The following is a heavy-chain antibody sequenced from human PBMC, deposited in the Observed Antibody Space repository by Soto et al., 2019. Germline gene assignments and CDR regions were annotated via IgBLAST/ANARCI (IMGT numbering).Heavy chain of an antibody. CDR1: GYTFTSYY. CDR3: ARVTTDWYFDL. Sequence: QVQLVQSGAEVKKPGASVKVSCKASGYTFTSYYMHWVRQTPGQGLEWMGIINPSGGSTSYAQKFQGRVTMTRDTSTSTVYMELSSLRSEDTAVYYCARVTTDWYFDLWGRGTLVTVSS. CDR2: INPSGGST. J-gene: IGHJ2*01. V-gene: IGHV1-46*01.